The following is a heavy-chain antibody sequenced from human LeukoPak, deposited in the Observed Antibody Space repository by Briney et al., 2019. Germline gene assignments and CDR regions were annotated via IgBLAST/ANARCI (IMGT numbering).Heavy chain of an antibody. CDR3: ARDPLYDFWSGYLSPVYYYYYMDV. CDR1: GYTFTSYG. Sequence: ASVKVSCKASGYTFTSYGISWVRQAPGQGLEWMGWISAYNGNTNYAQKLQGRVTMTTDTSTSTAYMELRRLRSDDTAVYYCARDPLYDFWSGYLSPVYYYYYMDVWGKGTTVTVSS. V-gene: IGHV1-18*01. J-gene: IGHJ6*03. CDR2: ISAYNGNT. D-gene: IGHD3-3*01.